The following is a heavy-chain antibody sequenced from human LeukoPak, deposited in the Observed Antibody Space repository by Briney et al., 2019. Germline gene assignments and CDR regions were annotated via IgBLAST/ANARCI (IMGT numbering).Heavy chain of an antibody. Sequence: GGSLRLSCAASGFTFSSYSMNWVRQAPGKGLEWVSSISGSSSYIYYADSVKGRFTISRHNAKNSQYLQMNSLRAEDTAVYYCARPGYYYDSSGSDFDYWGQGTLVTVSS. CDR3: ARPGYYYDSSGSDFDY. V-gene: IGHV3-21*04. CDR1: GFTFSSYS. J-gene: IGHJ4*02. CDR2: ISGSSSYI. D-gene: IGHD3-22*01.